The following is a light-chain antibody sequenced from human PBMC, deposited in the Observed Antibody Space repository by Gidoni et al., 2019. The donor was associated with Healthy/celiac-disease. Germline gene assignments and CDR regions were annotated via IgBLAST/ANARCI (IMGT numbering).Light chain of an antibody. Sequence: DIQMTQSPSSLSASVGDRVTITCQASQDISNYLNWYQQKPGKAPKLLIYDASNLETGVPSRFSGSGSGTDFTFTISSLQPEDIATYYCQQYDNLETFGQXTKVEIK. CDR1: QDISNY. V-gene: IGKV1-33*01. CDR3: QQYDNLET. J-gene: IGKJ1*01. CDR2: DAS.